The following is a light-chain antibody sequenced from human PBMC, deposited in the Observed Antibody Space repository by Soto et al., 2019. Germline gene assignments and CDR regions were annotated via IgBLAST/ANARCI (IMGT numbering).Light chain of an antibody. CDR2: GAS. CDR3: QQYNNWPRT. Sequence: EIVMTQSPATLSVSPGERATLSCRASQTISTTLPRHQQTPGQAPSLLIYGASTRATDIPARFSGSGSGTEFTLTISGLQSEDFAVYYCQQYNNWPRTFGGGTKVEI. J-gene: IGKJ4*01. V-gene: IGKV3-15*01. CDR1: QTISTT.